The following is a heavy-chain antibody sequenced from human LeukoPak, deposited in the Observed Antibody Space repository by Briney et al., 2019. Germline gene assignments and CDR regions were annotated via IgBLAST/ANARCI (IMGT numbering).Heavy chain of an antibody. CDR2: IWYDGSNK. D-gene: IGHD6-13*01. V-gene: IGHV3-33*01. J-gene: IGHJ4*02. CDR1: GFSFSNYG. CDR3: AIPLARQPLAFRY. Sequence: GGSLRLSCAASGFSFSNYGFHWVRQAPGKGLEWVAVIWYDGSNKYYADSVKGRFTISRDNSKNTLYLQMNSLRAGDTAVYYCAIPLARQPLAFRYWGQGTLVTVSS.